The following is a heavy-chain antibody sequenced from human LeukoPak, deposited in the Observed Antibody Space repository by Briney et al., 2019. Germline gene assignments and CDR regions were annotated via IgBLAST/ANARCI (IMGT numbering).Heavy chain of an antibody. CDR1: GXTFSSYA. V-gene: IGHV3-23*01. CDR2: VSISGDST. CDR3: ARARTSGSFCDY. D-gene: IGHD1-26*01. Sequence: PGGSLRLSCAASGXTFSSYAMSWVRQAPGKGLEWVSRVSISGDSTYYADSVKGRFTISRDNSKNTLYLQINSLRAEDTAVYYCARARTSGSFCDYWGQGTLVTVSS. J-gene: IGHJ4*02.